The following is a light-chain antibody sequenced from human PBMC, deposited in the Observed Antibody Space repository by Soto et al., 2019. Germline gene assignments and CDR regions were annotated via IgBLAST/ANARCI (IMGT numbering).Light chain of an antibody. CDR3: SSYTRSYTYV. CDR2: DVH. V-gene: IGLV2-14*03. J-gene: IGLJ1*01. CDR1: SDDIGGYNF. Sequence: QSALTQPASVSGSPGQSITISCAGSSDDIGGYNFVSWYQQRPDKAPKLMIYDVHNRPSGISHRFSGSKSGSTASLTISGLPPEDEADYYCSSYTRSYTYVFGVGTKLTVL.